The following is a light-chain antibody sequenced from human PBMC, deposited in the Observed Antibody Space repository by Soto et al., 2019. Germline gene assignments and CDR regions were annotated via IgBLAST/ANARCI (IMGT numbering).Light chain of an antibody. J-gene: IGKJ1*01. Sequence: DIVMTQSPDSLAVSLGERATINCKSSQSVLYSSNNKNYLAGYQKKPGQPLKLLIYWASTRESGVPDRFSGSGSGTDFTLTISSLQAEDVAVYYCQQYYSTPPTFGQGTKVEIK. V-gene: IGKV4-1*01. CDR3: QQYYSTPPT. CDR1: QSVLYSSNNKNY. CDR2: WAS.